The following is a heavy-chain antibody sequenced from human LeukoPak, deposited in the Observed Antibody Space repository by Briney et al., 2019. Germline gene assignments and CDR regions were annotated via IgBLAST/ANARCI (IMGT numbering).Heavy chain of an antibody. V-gene: IGHV3-48*01. Sequence: GGSLRLSCAASGFTLSSYSMNWVRQAPGKGLEWVSYISSSSSTIYYADSVKGRFTISRDNAKNSLYLQMNSLRAEDTAVYYCAREETQQWLAVDYWGQGTLVTVSS. CDR2: ISSSSSTI. CDR1: GFTLSSYS. D-gene: IGHD6-19*01. CDR3: AREETQQWLAVDY. J-gene: IGHJ4*02.